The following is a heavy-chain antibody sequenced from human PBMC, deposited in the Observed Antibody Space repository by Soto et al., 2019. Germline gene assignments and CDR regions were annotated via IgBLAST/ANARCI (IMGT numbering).Heavy chain of an antibody. V-gene: IGHV3-23*01. CDR2: ISGRGGST. J-gene: IGHJ5*02. Sequence: GGSLRLSCAASGFTFSSYAMSWVREAPGNGLEWVSAISGRGGSTYYADSVKGRFTISRDNAKNTLYLQMNSLRAEDTAVYYCARGLDDSSGYYYSWFDPWGQGTLVTVSS. CDR3: ARGLDDSSGYYYSWFDP. D-gene: IGHD3-22*01. CDR1: GFTFSSYA.